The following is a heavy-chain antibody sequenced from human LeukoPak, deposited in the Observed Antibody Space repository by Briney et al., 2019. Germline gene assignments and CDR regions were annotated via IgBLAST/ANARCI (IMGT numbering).Heavy chain of an antibody. V-gene: IGHV3-21*01. Sequence: GGSLRLSCAASGFTLGTHCMTWVRQAPGKGLEWVSSISSSNYIHYADSVKGRFTISRDNAENSLYLQMNGLRAEDTAMYYCVRSQGGYYYDSSGYYQGPLDYWGQGTLVTVSS. CDR3: VRSQGGYYYDSSGYYQGPLDY. J-gene: IGHJ4*02. CDR2: ISSSNYI. CDR1: GFTLGTHC. D-gene: IGHD3-22*01.